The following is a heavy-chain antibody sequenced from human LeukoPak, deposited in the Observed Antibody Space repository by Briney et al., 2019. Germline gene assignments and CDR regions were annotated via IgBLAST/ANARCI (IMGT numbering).Heavy chain of an antibody. D-gene: IGHD6-19*01. CDR1: GYTFTGYY. CDR2: INPKSGGT. Sequence: ASVKVSCKASGYTFTGYYMHWVRQAPGQGLEWMGGINPKSGGTNYAQQFQDRVTMTRDTSISSTYMELSRLKSDDTAVYYCVRDLGISGWYAPPLGYFDSWGQGTLVTVSS. CDR3: VRDLGISGWYAPPLGYFDS. J-gene: IGHJ4*02. V-gene: IGHV1-2*02.